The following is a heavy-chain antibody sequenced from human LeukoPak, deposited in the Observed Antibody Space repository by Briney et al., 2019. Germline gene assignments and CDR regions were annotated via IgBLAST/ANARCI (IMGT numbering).Heavy chain of an antibody. V-gene: IGHV4-59*08. CDR3: ARQSGNWFVP. J-gene: IGHJ5*02. D-gene: IGHD7-27*01. CDR2: IYYSGST. CDR1: SGSISSYY. Sequence: SETLSLTCTVSSGSISSYYWSWIRQPAGKGLEWIGYIYYSGSTNYNPSLKSRVTISVGTSKNQFSLKLSSVTAADTAVYYCARQSGNWFVPWGQRTLVTVSS.